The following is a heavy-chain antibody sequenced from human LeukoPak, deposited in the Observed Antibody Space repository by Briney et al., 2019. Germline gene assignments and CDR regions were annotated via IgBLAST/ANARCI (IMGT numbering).Heavy chain of an antibody. CDR1: GFTVSSYE. CDR3: VRDGSLSGDKMEI. D-gene: IGHD3-16*02. Sequence: GGSLRLSCAASGFTVSSYEMSWVRQAPGKGLEWVSYISNSVDTTYYAGSVKGRFTISRDNAKNSLYLQMNSLRAEDTAVYYCVRDGSLSGDKMEIWGQGTRVTVSS. CDR2: ISNSVDTT. V-gene: IGHV3-48*03. J-gene: IGHJ3*02.